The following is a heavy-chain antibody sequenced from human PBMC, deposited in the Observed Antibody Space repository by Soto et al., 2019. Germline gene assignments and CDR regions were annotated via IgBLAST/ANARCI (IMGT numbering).Heavy chain of an antibody. CDR2: TIPMFGTT. Sequence: QVQLVQSGAEVKKPGSSVKVSCKASGGTFSSYAISWVRQAPGQGLEWMGGTIPMFGTTSYAQRFQGRVTITADKSSSTAYMELSSLRSEDTAVYYCATGVGFYGMDVWGQWTTVTVSS. D-gene: IGHD7-27*01. CDR3: ATGVGFYGMDV. V-gene: IGHV1-69*06. J-gene: IGHJ6*02. CDR1: GGTFSSYA.